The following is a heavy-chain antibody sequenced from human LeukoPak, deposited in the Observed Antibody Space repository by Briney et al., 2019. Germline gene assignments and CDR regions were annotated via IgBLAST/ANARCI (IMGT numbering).Heavy chain of an antibody. J-gene: IGHJ6*02. Sequence: ASVKVSCKASGYTFTSYYIHWVRQAPGQGLEWMGTINPSSGMTVFARKFQGRVTMARDTSTSTVYMELTSLRSEDTAVYYCARAHAEGDYYHGLDVWGQGTTVTVSS. CDR2: INPSSGMT. CDR3: ARAHAEGDYYHGLDV. D-gene: IGHD3-16*01. V-gene: IGHV1-46*01. CDR1: GYTFTSYY.